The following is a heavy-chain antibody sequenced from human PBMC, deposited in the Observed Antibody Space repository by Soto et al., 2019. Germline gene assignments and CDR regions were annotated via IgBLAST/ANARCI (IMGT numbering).Heavy chain of an antibody. J-gene: IGHJ5*02. CDR2: IIPVFGTA. CDR3: ARDSADYYGSGIFPGVP. CDR1: GGTFSSYA. D-gene: IGHD3-10*01. V-gene: IGHV1-69*01. Sequence: QVQLVQSGAEVKKPGSSVKVSCKASGGTFSSYAISWVRQAPGQGLEWMGGIIPVFGTANYAQKFQGRVTITADESTSTAYMELSSLRSEDTAVYYCARDSADYYGSGIFPGVPWGQGTLVTVSS.